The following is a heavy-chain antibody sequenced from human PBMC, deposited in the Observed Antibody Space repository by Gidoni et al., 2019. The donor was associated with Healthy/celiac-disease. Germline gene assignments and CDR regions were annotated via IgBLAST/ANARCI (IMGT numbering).Heavy chain of an antibody. J-gene: IGHJ3*02. D-gene: IGHD6-13*01. V-gene: IGHV3-53*02. CDR3: ARDRPSRYSSSWLPTEGAFDI. CDR2: IYSGGST. CDR1: GFTVRSNY. Sequence: EVQLVETGGGLIQLGGSLRLSCAASGFTVRSNYMSWVRQAPGKGLEWVSVIYSGGSTYYADSVKGRFTISRDNSKNTLYLQMNSLRAEDTAVYYCARDRPSRYSSSWLPTEGAFDIWGQGTMVTVSS.